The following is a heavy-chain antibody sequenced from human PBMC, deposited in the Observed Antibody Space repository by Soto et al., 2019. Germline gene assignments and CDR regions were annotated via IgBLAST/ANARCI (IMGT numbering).Heavy chain of an antibody. V-gene: IGHV4-34*01. J-gene: IGHJ4*02. CDR1: GGSFSGYY. CDR2: INHSGST. Sequence: SETLSLTCAVYGGSFSGYYWSWIRQPPGKGLEWIGEINHSGSTNYNPSLKSRVTISVDTSKNQFSLKLSSVTAADTAVYYCARASRLYVWGSYRFGYWGQGTLVTVSS. D-gene: IGHD3-16*02. CDR3: ARASRLYVWGSYRFGY.